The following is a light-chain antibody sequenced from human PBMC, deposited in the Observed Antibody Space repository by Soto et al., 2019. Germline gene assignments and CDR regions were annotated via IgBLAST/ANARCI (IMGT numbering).Light chain of an antibody. V-gene: IGLV1-44*01. CDR3: AAWDDSLNALV. Sequence: QSVLTQPPSASGTPGQRVTISCSGASSNIGSNAVNWYQQLPGTAPQLLIYTNNQRPSGVPDRFSGSKSGTSASLAITGLQSEDEADSHCAAWDDSLNALVFGGGTKLNVL. J-gene: IGLJ3*02. CDR1: SSNIGSNA. CDR2: TNN.